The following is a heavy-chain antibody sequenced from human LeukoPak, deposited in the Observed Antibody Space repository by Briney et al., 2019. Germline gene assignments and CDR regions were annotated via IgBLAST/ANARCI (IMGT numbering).Heavy chain of an antibody. CDR1: GFTFSSYG. CDR3: AKERLRYCSSTSCPFDY. J-gene: IGHJ4*02. CDR2: IWYDGSNK. D-gene: IGHD2-2*01. V-gene: IGHV3-33*06. Sequence: GGSLRLSCAASGFTFSSYGMHWVRQAPGKGLEWVGVIWYDGSNKYYADSVKGRFTISRDNSKNTLYLQMNRLRAEDTAVYYCAKERLRYCSSTSCPFDYWGQGTLVTVSS.